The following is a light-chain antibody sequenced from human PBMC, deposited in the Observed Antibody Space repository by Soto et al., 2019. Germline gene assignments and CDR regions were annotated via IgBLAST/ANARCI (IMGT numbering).Light chain of an antibody. J-gene: IGKJ5*01. Sequence: EIVLTPSPGTLSLSPVERATLSCRARQSVSSSYLAWYQQKPGQAPRLLIYDASNRATGIPARFSGSGSGTDFTLTISSLEPEDFAVYYCQQRSNWPPITFGQGTRLEIK. CDR3: QQRSNWPPIT. V-gene: IGKV3-11*01. CDR1: QSVSSSY. CDR2: DAS.